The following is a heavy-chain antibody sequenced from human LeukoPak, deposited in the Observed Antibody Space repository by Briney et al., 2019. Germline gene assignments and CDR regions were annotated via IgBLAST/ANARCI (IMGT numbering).Heavy chain of an antibody. D-gene: IGHD2-21*01. J-gene: IGHJ4*02. Sequence: GGSLRLSCEASGFIFSSYVMGWVRQAPGKGLEWVSSISVGGGDTFTAASVKGRFTITRENSKNTLYLQMMGLRVEDTAIYYCAKLNLGEMAYFDSWGQGILVTVSS. CDR2: ISVGGGDT. V-gene: IGHV3-23*01. CDR1: GFIFSSYV. CDR3: AKLNLGEMAYFDS.